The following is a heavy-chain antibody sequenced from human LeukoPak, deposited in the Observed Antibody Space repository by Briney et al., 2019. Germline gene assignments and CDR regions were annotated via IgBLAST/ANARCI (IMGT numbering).Heavy chain of an antibody. CDR1: GGSISSTNW. CDR3: AREYTYYYYYMDV. V-gene: IGHV4-4*02. J-gene: IGHJ6*03. Sequence: SGTLSLTCTVSGGSISSTNWWSWVRQPPGKGLEWIGEIYHTGSTNYNPSLKSRVTMSVDKSKNQFSLKLSSVTAADTAVYYCAREYTYYYYYMDVWGKGTTVTVSS. D-gene: IGHD1-14*01. CDR2: IYHTGST.